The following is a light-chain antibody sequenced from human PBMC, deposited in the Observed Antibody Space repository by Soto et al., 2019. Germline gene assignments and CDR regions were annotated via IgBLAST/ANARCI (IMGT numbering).Light chain of an antibody. CDR1: SSDVGGYNY. J-gene: IGLJ1*01. V-gene: IGLV2-14*01. CDR2: DVS. Sequence: QSVVTQPASVSGSPGQSITISCTGTSSDVGGYNYVSWYQQHPGKAPKLMIYDVSNRPSGVSNRFSGSKSGNTASLTISGLQAEDEADYYCSSYXSSSTLDFGTGTKVTVL. CDR3: SSYXSSSTLD.